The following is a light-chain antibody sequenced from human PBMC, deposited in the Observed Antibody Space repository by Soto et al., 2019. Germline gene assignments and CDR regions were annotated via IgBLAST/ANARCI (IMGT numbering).Light chain of an antibody. CDR1: QSISTW. CDR3: QQYNSYPWT. J-gene: IGKJ1*01. Sequence: IQMTQSPSTLSASVGDRVTFTCRASQSISTWLAWYQQKPGKAPKLLIYKASTLEVGVPSRFSGSGAGTEVTLTIRTLQPSDFATYYCQQYNSYPWTFGQGTKV. V-gene: IGKV1-5*03. CDR2: KAS.